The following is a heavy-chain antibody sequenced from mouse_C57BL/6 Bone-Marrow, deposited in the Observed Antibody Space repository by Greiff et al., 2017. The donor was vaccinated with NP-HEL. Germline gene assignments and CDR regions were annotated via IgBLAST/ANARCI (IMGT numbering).Heavy chain of an antibody. CDR3: ARHNDYDKGMDY. Sequence: DVQLVESGGGLVQPGGSLKLSCAASGFTFSDYYMYWVRQTPEKRLEWVAYISNGGGSIYYPDTVKGRFTISRDNAKNTLYLQMSRLKSEDTTMYYCARHNDYDKGMDYWGQGTSVTVSS. J-gene: IGHJ4*01. V-gene: IGHV5-12*01. D-gene: IGHD2-4*01. CDR2: ISNGGGSI. CDR1: GFTFSDYY.